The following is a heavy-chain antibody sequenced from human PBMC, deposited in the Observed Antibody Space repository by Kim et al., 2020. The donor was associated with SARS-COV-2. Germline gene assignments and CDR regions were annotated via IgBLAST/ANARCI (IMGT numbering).Heavy chain of an antibody. Sequence: YNRSLKSRVHITVDASQNQFSLKLSSVTAADTAVYCCARARWWDKKRSDYWGQGTLVTVSS. J-gene: IGHJ4*02. D-gene: IGHD1-26*01. V-gene: IGHV4-34*01. CDR3: ARARWWDKKRSDY.